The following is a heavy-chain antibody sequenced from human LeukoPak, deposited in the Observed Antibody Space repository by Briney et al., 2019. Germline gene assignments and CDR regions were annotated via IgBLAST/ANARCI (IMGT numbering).Heavy chain of an antibody. CDR3: ARLSTSSYFFDY. CDR2: IYHSGSS. J-gene: IGHJ4*02. Sequence: SETLSLTCTVSGYSISSGYFWGWIRQPPGKGLEWIGSIYHSGSSYYNPSLNSRVTISVDTSKNQFSLRLSSVTAADTAVYYCARLSTSSYFFDYWGQGTLVTVSS. V-gene: IGHV4-38-2*02. D-gene: IGHD6-6*01. CDR1: GYSISSGYF.